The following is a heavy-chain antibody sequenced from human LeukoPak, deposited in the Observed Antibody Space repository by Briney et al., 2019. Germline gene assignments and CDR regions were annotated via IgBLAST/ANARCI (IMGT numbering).Heavy chain of an antibody. CDR1: GFTFSSYG. CDR3: AKDHGGVRRLYDSSGYCDY. CDR2: ISYDGDTE. D-gene: IGHD3-22*01. J-gene: IGHJ4*02. V-gene: IGHV3-30*18. Sequence: PGGSLRLSCAASGFTFSSYGMFWVRQAPGKGLEWVALISYDGDTEYYADSVKGRFTISRDNAKNTLYLQMNSLRAEDTAVYYCAKDHGGVRRLYDSSGYCDYWGQGTLVTVSS.